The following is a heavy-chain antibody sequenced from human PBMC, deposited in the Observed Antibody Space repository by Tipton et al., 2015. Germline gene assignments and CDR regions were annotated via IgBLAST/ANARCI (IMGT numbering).Heavy chain of an antibody. J-gene: IGHJ6*02. V-gene: IGHV4-61*01. CDR1: GGSVSTSNYY. CDR2: ISYTGNT. Sequence: GLVKPSEILSLTCTVSGGSVSTSNYYWSWIRQPPGKGLEWIGYISYTGNTHYNPSLKSRITISLNTSKNQFSLKMSSVTAADTAVYFCARDLEHGMDVWGQGTTVTVS. CDR3: ARDLEHGMDV.